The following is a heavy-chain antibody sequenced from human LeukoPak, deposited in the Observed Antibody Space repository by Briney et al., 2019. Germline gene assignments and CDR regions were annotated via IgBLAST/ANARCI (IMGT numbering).Heavy chain of an antibody. V-gene: IGHV1-3*03. Sequence: ASVKVSCKASGYTFTSYAMHWVRQAPGQRLEWMGWINAGNGNTKYSQEFQGRVTITRDTSASTAYMELSSLRSEDMAVYYCARVGNTNCSSTSCYGVYYYMDVWGKGTTVTVSS. D-gene: IGHD2-2*01. CDR2: INAGNGNT. CDR3: ARVGNTNCSSTSCYGVYYYMDV. CDR1: GYTFTSYA. J-gene: IGHJ6*03.